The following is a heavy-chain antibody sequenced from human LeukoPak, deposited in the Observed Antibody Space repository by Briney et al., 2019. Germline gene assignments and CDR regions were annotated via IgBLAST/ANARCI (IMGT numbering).Heavy chain of an antibody. CDR3: AREVDYGDYYFDY. D-gene: IGHD4-17*01. J-gene: IGHJ4*02. V-gene: IGHV3-53*01. CDR1: GFTVSSNY. CDR2: IYSGGST. Sequence: GGSLSLSCAASGFTVSSNYMSWVRQAPGQGLEWVSVIYSGGSTYYADSVKGRFTISRDNSKNTLYLQMNSLRAEDTAVYYCAREVDYGDYYFDYWGQGTLVTVSS.